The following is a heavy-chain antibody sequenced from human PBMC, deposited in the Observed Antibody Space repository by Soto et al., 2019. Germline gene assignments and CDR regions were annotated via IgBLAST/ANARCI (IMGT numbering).Heavy chain of an antibody. D-gene: IGHD5-18*01. Sequence: PSETLSLTXTVSGGSISSATYYWTWVRQHPGEGLEWIGCIHYSGSTYYNPSLKSRLTISVDTSKNQFSLKLSSVTVADTAVYFCAREDSTYLKAFDAWGQGTVVTVSS. CDR3: AREDSTYLKAFDA. V-gene: IGHV4-31*02. CDR2: IHYSGST. CDR1: GGSISSATYY. J-gene: IGHJ3*01.